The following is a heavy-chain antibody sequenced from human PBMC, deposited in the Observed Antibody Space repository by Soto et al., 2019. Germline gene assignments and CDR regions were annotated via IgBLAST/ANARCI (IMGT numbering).Heavy chain of an antibody. CDR3: AREGITIFGVVEDYGMDV. Sequence: SQTLSLTCAISGDSVSSNSAAWNWIRQSPSRGLERLGRTYYRSKWYNDYAVSVKSRITINPDTSKNQFSLQLNSVTPEDTAVYYCAREGITIFGVVEDYGMDVWGQGTTVTVSS. CDR1: GDSVSSNSAA. D-gene: IGHD3-3*01. CDR2: TYYRSKWYN. J-gene: IGHJ6*02. V-gene: IGHV6-1*01.